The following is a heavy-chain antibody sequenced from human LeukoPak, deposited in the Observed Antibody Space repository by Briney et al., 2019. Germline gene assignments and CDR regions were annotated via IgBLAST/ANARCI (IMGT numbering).Heavy chain of an antibody. D-gene: IGHD5-24*01. Sequence: ASVKVSCKASGYTFTSYAMHWVRQAPGQRLEWMGWINAGNGNTKYSQKFQGRVTITADKSTSTAYMELSSLRSEDTAVYYCARSGLDGYNYFDYWGQGTLVTVSS. CDR2: INAGNGNT. J-gene: IGHJ4*02. V-gene: IGHV1-3*01. CDR3: ARSGLDGYNYFDY. CDR1: GYTFTSYA.